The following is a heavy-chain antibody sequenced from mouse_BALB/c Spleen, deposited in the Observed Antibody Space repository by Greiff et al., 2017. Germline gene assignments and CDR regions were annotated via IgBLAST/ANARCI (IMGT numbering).Heavy chain of an antibody. D-gene: IGHD2-4*01. CDR2: ISSGDST. CDR1: GFTFSSYA. J-gene: IGHJ3*01. Sequence: EVKVVESGGGLVKPGGSLTLSCAASGFTFSSYAMSWVRQTPEKRLVWVASISSGDSTYYPDSVKGRFTVSRDNARNILYLQMSSLRSEDTAMYYCARPHYYDYDGAPWLAYWGQGTLVTVSA. V-gene: IGHV5-6-5*01. CDR3: ARPHYYDYDGAPWLAY.